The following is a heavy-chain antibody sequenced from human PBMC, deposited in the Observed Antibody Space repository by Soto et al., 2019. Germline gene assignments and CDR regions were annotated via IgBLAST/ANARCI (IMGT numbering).Heavy chain of an antibody. CDR1: GFTVSSNY. CDR2: IYSGGST. V-gene: IGHV3-53*04. CDR3: ARAIDRDAFDI. Sequence: EVQLVESGGGLVQPGGSLRLSCAASGFTVSSNYMSWVRQAPGKGLEWVSVIYSGGSTYYADSVKGRFTISRHNSKNTLYHQMNSLRAEDTAVYYCARAIDRDAFDIWGQGTMVTVSS. J-gene: IGHJ3*02. D-gene: IGHD1-26*01.